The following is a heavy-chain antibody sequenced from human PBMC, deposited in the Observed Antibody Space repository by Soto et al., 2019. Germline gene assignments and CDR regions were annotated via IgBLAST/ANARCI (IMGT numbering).Heavy chain of an antibody. CDR3: ARDRDYDFWSGYSPRGRDYYYGMDV. CDR2: IYYSGST. Sequence: SETLSLTCTVSGGSISSGGYYWSWIRQHPGRGLEWIGYIYYSGSTYYNPSLKSRVTISVDTSKNQFSLKLSSVTAADTAVYYCARDRDYDFWSGYSPRGRDYYYGMDVWGQGTTVTVSS. CDR1: GGSISSGGYY. D-gene: IGHD3-3*01. J-gene: IGHJ6*02. V-gene: IGHV4-31*03.